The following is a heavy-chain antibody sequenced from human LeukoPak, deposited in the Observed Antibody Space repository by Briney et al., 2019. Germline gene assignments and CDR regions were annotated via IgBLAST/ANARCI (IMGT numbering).Heavy chain of an antibody. CDR1: GYTFTGYY. V-gene: IGHV1-2*02. Sequence: GASVKVSCKTSGYTFTGYYMHWVRQAPGQGLEWMGWINPNSGGTNYAQKFQGRVTMTRDTSISTAYMELSRLRSDDTAVYYCANLGYCTNGVCYGGDYHPRDYYYYMDVWGKGTTVTVSS. CDR2: INPNSGGT. CDR3: ANLGYCTNGVCYGGDYHPRDYYYYMDV. J-gene: IGHJ6*03. D-gene: IGHD2-8*01.